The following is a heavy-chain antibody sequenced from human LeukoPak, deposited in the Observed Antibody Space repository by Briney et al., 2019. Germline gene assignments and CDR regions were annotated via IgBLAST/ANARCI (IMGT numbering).Heavy chain of an antibody. J-gene: IGHJ4*02. CDR3: ARGPFASGSYSLYGYGSVFDY. Sequence: GGSLRLSCAASGFTFSSYEMNWVRQAPGKGLEWVSYISSSGSTIYYADSVKGRFAISRDNAKNSLYLQMNSLRAEDTAVYYCARGPFASGSYSLYGYGSVFDYWGQGTLVTVSS. D-gene: IGHD3-10*01. CDR2: ISSSGSTI. CDR1: GFTFSSYE. V-gene: IGHV3-48*03.